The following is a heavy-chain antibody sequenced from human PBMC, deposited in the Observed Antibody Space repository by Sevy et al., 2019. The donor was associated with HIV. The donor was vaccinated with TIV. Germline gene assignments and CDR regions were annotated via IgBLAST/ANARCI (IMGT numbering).Heavy chain of an antibody. V-gene: IGHV4-59*08. CDR2: VYYTGGT. CDR1: GGSINSDH. J-gene: IGHJ3*02. Sequence: SETLSLTCTVSGGSINSDHWNWIRQPPGKGLEWIGCVYYTGGTNYNPSLKNRVTISVDRTKNQFSLKLTSVTAADTAVYYCARRNDFDIWGQGTMVTVS. CDR3: ARRNDFDI.